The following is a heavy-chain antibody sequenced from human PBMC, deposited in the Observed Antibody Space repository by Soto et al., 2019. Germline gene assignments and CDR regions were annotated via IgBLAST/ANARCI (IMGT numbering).Heavy chain of an antibody. CDR1: GDTIASYD. Sequence: ASVEVSWEASGDTIASYDRNSLQHDTGQGLEWMGWMNPNSGNTGYAQKFQGRVTMTRNTSISTAYMELSSLRSEDTAVYYCARGIDRYDILQLGVWRDYYYMAVWGNGTTVTVSS. CDR3: ARGIDRYDILQLGVWRDYYYMAV. V-gene: IGHV1-8*01. CDR2: MNPNSGNT. J-gene: IGHJ6*03. D-gene: IGHD3-9*01.